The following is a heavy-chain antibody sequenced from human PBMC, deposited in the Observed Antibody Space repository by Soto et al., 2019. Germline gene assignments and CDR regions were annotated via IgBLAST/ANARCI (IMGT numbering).Heavy chain of an antibody. J-gene: IGHJ4*02. CDR1: GFTFDDYA. CDR2: IGWNTGAK. CDR3: ARDLSVDY. Sequence: PGGSLRLSCVASGFTFDDYAMHWVRLAPGKGLEWVSGIGWNTGAKDYADSVKGRFTISRDNAKNSLYLQMNSLRAEDTAVYYCARDLSVDYWGQGTLVTVSS. V-gene: IGHV3-9*01.